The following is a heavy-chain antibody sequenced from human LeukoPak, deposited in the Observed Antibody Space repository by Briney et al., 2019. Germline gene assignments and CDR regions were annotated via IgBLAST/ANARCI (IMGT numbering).Heavy chain of an antibody. CDR3: AREVGQQLVFYYYYYYMDV. J-gene: IGHJ6*03. CDR2: IYYSGST. CDR1: GVPISSGRYY. V-gene: IGHV4-39*07. D-gene: IGHD6-13*01. Sequence: SEPVSLTRTLSGVPISSGRYYGGWIRQPPGKGVEWIGSIYYSGSTYYNPSLKSRVTISVDTSKNQSSLKLSSVTAADTAVYYCAREVGQQLVFYYYYYYMDVWGKGTTVTVSS.